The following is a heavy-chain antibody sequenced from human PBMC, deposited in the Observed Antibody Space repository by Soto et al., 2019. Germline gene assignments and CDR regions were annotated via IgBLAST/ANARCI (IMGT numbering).Heavy chain of an antibody. D-gene: IGHD6-13*01. Sequence: SETLSLTCTVSGGSISSYYWSWIRQPAGKGLEWIGRIYTSGSTNYNPSLKSRVTMSVDTSKNQFSLKLSSVTAADTAVYYCARVLLAAGSDYYYYGMDVWGQGTTVTVSS. J-gene: IGHJ6*02. CDR1: GGSISSYY. CDR3: ARVLLAAGSDYYYYGMDV. V-gene: IGHV4-4*07. CDR2: IYTSGST.